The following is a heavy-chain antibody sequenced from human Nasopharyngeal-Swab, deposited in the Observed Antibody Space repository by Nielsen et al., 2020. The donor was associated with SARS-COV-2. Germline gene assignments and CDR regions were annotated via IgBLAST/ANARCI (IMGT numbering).Heavy chain of an antibody. D-gene: IGHD2-21*01. V-gene: IGHV3-23*01. Sequence: GAFLKISCAASGSTFSSYAMSWVRQAPGKGLEWVSIISGSGDTTYYADSVKDRFTISRDNSKNTLYLQTNSLRVEDTAVYYCAKAPYLRGLDVWGQGTTVTVSS. CDR1: GSTFSSYA. J-gene: IGHJ6*02. CDR3: AKAPYLRGLDV. CDR2: ISGSGDTT.